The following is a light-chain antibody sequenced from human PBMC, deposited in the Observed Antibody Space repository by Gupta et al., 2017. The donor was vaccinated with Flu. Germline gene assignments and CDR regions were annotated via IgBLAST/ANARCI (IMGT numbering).Light chain of an antibody. CDR1: QGISSY. CDR3: QQGYSTPT. J-gene: IGKJ4*01. CDR2: AAS. V-gene: IGKV1-39*01. Sequence: DCQLTHSPSSLSASVGDRVTITCRANQGISSYLHWYQQKLGKAPKVLIYAASKGLSGGTYRFSGSDDRKEFGRTSSRPQHEAFADCYGQQGYSTPTFSEGTKVETK.